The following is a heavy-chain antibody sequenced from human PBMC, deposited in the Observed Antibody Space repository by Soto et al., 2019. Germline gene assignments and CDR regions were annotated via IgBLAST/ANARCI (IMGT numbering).Heavy chain of an antibody. J-gene: IGHJ6*02. CDR1: GGSFSGYY. V-gene: IGHV4-34*01. CDR3: ARVRVVRGVIVSCYYYGMDV. D-gene: IGHD3-10*01. CDR2: INHSGST. Sequence: QVQLQQWGAGLLKPSETLSLTCAVYGGSFSGYYWSWIRQPPGKGLEWIGEINHSGSTNYNPSLKRRVTIAVDTSKNHFSLKLSSVTAADTAVYYCARVRVVRGVIVSCYYYGMDVWGQGTTVTVSS.